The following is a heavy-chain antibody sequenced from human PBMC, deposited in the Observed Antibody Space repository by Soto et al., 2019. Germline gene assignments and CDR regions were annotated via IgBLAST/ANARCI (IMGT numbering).Heavy chain of an antibody. Sequence: QPGGSLRLSCAVSGFTFDDYAMHWVRQAPGKGLEWVAGIIWNSAYIVYADSVKGRFTISRDNAKNSLYLQMNSLRAEDTALYYCVKDSTVSGVRQGLDFWGRGTLVTV. D-gene: IGHD6-19*01. CDR3: VKDSTVSGVRQGLDF. J-gene: IGHJ4*02. CDR1: GFTFDDYA. CDR2: IIWNSAYI. V-gene: IGHV3-9*01.